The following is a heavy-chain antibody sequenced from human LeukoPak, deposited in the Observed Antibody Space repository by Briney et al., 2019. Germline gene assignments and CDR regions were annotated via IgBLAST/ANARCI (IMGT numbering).Heavy chain of an antibody. J-gene: IGHJ6*03. D-gene: IGHD1-20*01. CDR1: AFTFSSYA. CDR3: ARDPAITGTTNMDV. V-gene: IGHV3-30*01. Sequence: GGSLRLSCAASAFTFSSYAMHWVRQAQGKGREWGADISYDGSNKYYADSVKGRFTISRDNSKNTLYLQMNSLRAEDTAVYYCARDPAITGTTNMDVWGKGTTVTVSS. CDR2: ISYDGSNK.